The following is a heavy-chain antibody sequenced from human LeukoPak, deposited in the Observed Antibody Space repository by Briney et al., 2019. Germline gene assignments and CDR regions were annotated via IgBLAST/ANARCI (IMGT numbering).Heavy chain of an antibody. D-gene: IGHD3-3*01. CDR1: GFTVSSNY. J-gene: IGHJ4*02. Sequence: TGGSLRLSCAASGFTVSSNYMSWVRQAPGKGLEWVSVIYSGGSTYYADSVKGRFTISRDNSKNTLYLQMNSLRAEDTAVYYCATTLLITIFGVVRDYWGQGTLVTVSS. CDR3: ATTLLITIFGVVRDY. V-gene: IGHV3-53*01. CDR2: IYSGGST.